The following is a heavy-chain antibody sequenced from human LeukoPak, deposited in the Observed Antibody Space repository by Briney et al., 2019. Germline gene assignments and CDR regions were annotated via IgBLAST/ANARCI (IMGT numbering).Heavy chain of an antibody. V-gene: IGHV1-69*01. CDR1: GGTFSSYA. CDR2: IIPIFGTA. J-gene: IGHJ4*02. Sequence: GSSVKVSCKASGGTFSSYAISWVRQAPGQGLEWMGGIIPIFGTANYAQKFQGRVTITADESTSTAYMELSSLRSEDTAMYYCAREVGATLNFDYWGQGTLVTVSS. D-gene: IGHD1-26*01. CDR3: AREVGATLNFDY.